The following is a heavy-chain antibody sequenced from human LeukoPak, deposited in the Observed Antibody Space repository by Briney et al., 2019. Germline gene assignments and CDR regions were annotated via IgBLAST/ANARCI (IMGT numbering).Heavy chain of an antibody. Sequence: SETLSLTCTVSGGSISSSSYYWGWIRQPPGKGLEWIGSIYYSGSTYYNPSLKSRVTLSVDRSNNQFSLQLSSVTAADTAVYYCVRGRNYGNYNWFDPWGQGTLVTVST. CDR1: GGSISSSSYY. V-gene: IGHV4-39*07. CDR3: VRGRNYGNYNWFDP. CDR2: IYYSGST. D-gene: IGHD4-11*01. J-gene: IGHJ5*02.